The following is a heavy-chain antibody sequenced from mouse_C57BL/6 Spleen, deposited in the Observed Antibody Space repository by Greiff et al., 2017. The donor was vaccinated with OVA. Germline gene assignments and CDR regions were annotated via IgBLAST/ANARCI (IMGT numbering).Heavy chain of an antibody. CDR2: INPSSGYT. V-gene: IGHV1-4*01. D-gene: IGHD1-1*02. CDR3: ASGRNTMPDYCDY. Sequence: QVQLQQSGAELARPGASVKMSCKASGYTFTSYTMHWVKQRPGQGLEWIGYINPSSGYTKYNQKFKDKATLTADKSSSTAYMQLSSLTSEDSAVYYCASGRNTMPDYCDYWGQGTTLTVSS. J-gene: IGHJ2*01. CDR1: GYTFTSYT.